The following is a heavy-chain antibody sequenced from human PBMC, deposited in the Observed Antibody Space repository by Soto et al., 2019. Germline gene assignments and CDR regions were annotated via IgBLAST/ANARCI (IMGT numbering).Heavy chain of an antibody. J-gene: IGHJ6*02. Sequence: EVQLVESGGGLVQPGGSLKLSCAASGFTLSGSAMHWVRQASGKGLEWVGRIRSKANSYATVYAASVKGRFTIFRDDSKNTAYLQMNSLKTEDTAVYYCAVALAAAARSAYYYYAVDVWGQGTTVTVSS. CDR2: IRSKANSYAT. CDR3: AVALAAAARSAYYYYAVDV. V-gene: IGHV3-73*02. D-gene: IGHD6-13*01. CDR1: GFTLSGSA.